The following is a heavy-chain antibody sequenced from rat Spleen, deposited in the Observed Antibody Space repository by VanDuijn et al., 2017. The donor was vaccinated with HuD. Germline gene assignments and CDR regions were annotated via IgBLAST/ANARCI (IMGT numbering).Heavy chain of an antibody. CDR3: ARRRTGFDY. Sequence: EVQLVESGGGLVQPGRSLKVSCAASGFTFSDYYMAWVRQAPKKGLEWVASINYEGSSTYYGDSVKGRFTVSRDDAESTLYLQMDSLRSEDTATYYCARRRTGFDYWGQGVMVTVSS. V-gene: IGHV5-22*01. CDR2: INYEGSST. J-gene: IGHJ2*01. CDR1: GFTFSDYY.